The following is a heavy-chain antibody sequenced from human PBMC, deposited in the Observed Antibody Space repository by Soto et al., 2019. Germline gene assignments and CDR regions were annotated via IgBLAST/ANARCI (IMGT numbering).Heavy chain of an antibody. V-gene: IGHV1-2*04. CDR3: VRDLLRPRRYFDY. CDR1: GYAFTSYG. Sequence: GASVKVSCKASGYAFTSYGISWVRQAPGQGLEWMGWINANSGNTNYAQKFQGWVTMTRDTSISTAYMELSRLRSDDTAVYYCVRDLLRPRRYFDYWGQGTLVTVSS. CDR2: INANSGNT. D-gene: IGHD3-16*01. J-gene: IGHJ4*02.